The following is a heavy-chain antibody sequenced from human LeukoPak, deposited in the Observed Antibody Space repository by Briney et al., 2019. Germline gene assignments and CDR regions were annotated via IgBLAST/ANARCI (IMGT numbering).Heavy chain of an antibody. V-gene: IGHV4-59*01. CDR3: ARVQLYYYDSSGYWRGAFDI. J-gene: IGHJ3*02. D-gene: IGHD3-22*01. CDR2: IYYSGST. CDR1: GGPISSDY. Sequence: SSETLSLTCTVSGGPISSDYWSWIRQPPGKGLEWIGYIYYSGSTNYNPSLKSRVTISVDTSKNQFSLKLSSVTAADTAVYYCARVQLYYYDSSGYWRGAFDIWGQGTMVTVSS.